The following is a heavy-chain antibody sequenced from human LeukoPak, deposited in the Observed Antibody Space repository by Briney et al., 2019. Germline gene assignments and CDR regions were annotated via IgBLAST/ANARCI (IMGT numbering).Heavy chain of an antibody. CDR3: AKGGYSYGYRMWYFDY. J-gene: IGHJ4*02. CDR2: IRYDGSNK. CDR1: GFTFSSYG. D-gene: IGHD5-18*01. V-gene: IGHV3-30*02. Sequence: GGSLRLSCAASGFTFSSYGMHWVRQAPGKGLEWVAFIRYDGSNKYYADSEKGRFTISRDNSKNTLYLQMNSLRAEDTAVYYCAKGGYSYGYRMWYFDYWGQGTLVTVSS.